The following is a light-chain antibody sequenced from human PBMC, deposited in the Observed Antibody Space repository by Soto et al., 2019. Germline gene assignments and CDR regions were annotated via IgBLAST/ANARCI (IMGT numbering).Light chain of an antibody. Sequence: EIVLTQSPGTLSLSPGERATLPCRASQSVSSSNLAWYQQKPGQAPRLLIYGASSRATGIPDRFSGSGSGTDFTFTISRLEPEDFAVYYCQQYGRSPYTFGQGTKVDIK. V-gene: IGKV3-20*01. CDR3: QQYGRSPYT. J-gene: IGKJ2*01. CDR1: QSVSSSN. CDR2: GAS.